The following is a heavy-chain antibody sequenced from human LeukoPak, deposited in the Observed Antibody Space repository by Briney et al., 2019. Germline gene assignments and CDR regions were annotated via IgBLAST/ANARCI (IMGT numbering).Heavy chain of an antibody. D-gene: IGHD5-18*01. J-gene: IGHJ4*02. CDR3: ARDRWVNGYSYGSTFDY. V-gene: IGHV3-48*03. Sequence: GGSLRLSCAASGFTFSSYEMNWVRQAPGKGLEWVSYISSSGSTIYYADSVKGRFTISRDNSKNTLYLQMNSLRAEDTAVYYCARDRWVNGYSYGSTFDYWGQGTLVTVSS. CDR1: GFTFSSYE. CDR2: ISSSGSTI.